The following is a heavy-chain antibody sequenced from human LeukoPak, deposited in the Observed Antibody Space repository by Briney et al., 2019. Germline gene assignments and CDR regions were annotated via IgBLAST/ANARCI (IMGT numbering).Heavy chain of an antibody. D-gene: IGHD3-10*01. CDR3: AREGTHGSGSYPFDY. CDR2: ISYDGSNK. CDR1: GFTFSSYA. Sequence: GGSLRLSCAASGFTFSSYAMHWVRQAPGKGLEWVAVISYDGSNKYYADSVKGRFTISRDNSKNTLYLQMNSLRAEDTAVYYCAREGTHGSGSYPFDYWGQGTLVTVSS. J-gene: IGHJ4*02. V-gene: IGHV3-30-3*01.